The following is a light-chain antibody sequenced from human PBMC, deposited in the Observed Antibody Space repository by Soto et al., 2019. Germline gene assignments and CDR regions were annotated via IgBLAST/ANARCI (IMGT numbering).Light chain of an antibody. Sequence: DIQMTQSPSSLSASVGDRVTITCRASQSISTYLNWYQQKAGLAPKLLIYAASSLESGVPSRFSGSGSGTDFTLTINNLQPEDVATYYCQRYYNAPFTFGGGTKVDIK. CDR2: AAS. CDR3: QRYYNAPFT. CDR1: QSISTY. J-gene: IGKJ4*01. V-gene: IGKV1-39*01.